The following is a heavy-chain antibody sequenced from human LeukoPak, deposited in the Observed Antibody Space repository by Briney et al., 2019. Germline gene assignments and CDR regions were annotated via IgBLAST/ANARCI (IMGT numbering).Heavy chain of an antibody. CDR2: ISGSGGTT. J-gene: IGHJ3*02. CDR1: GFTFSSYA. D-gene: IGHD6-13*01. Sequence: PGGSLRLSCAASGFTFSSYAMSWVRQAPGKGLEWVSTISGSGGTTYYADSVKGRFSISRDSSKNTLYLQMNSLRAEDTALYYCAKESIAVAGADSFDMWGQGTMVTVS. CDR3: AKESIAVAGADSFDM. V-gene: IGHV3-23*01.